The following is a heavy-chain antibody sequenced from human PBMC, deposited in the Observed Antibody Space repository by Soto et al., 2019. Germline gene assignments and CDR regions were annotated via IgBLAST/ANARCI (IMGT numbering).Heavy chain of an antibody. D-gene: IGHD6-25*01. CDR3: AGSADDGRDN. CDR2: ITSSSRFI. J-gene: IGHJ4*02. Sequence: EVQLVESGGGQVKPGGSLRLSCAASGFALSDYSMNWVRQAPGKGLEWVSSITSSSRFINYAESVKGRFTISRDNAKNSLYLQMNNLGVEDTSVYYCAGSADDGRDNWGQGTLVTVSS. V-gene: IGHV3-21*01. CDR1: GFALSDYS.